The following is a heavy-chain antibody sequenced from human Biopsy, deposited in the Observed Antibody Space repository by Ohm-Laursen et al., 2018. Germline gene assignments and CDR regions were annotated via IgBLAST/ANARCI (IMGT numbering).Heavy chain of an antibody. CDR2: IYYTGST. J-gene: IGHJ4*02. Sequence: SDTLSLTCTVSRDSISNYYWTWIRQSPGKGLEWIGYIYYTGSTNYNPSVKSRVTISVDTSKNQFSLKLNSVTAADTAVFYCARRGSGGRSFDYWGQGSLVTVSS. CDR1: RDSISNYY. CDR3: ARRGSGGRSFDY. D-gene: IGHD2-15*01. V-gene: IGHV4-59*07.